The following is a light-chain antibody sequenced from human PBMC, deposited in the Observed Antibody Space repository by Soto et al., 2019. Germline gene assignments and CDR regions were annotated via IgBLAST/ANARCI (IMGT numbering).Light chain of an antibody. CDR1: QSISNF. CDR3: QQSYSPPYT. CDR2: AAS. Sequence: DIQMTQSPSSLSASVGDRVTITCRTSQSISNFLNWYQQRPGKATKALIYAASSLHTGVPARFSGRGSGTEFTLTISTLQPEDFATYFCQQSYSPPYTFGQGTKLEIK. V-gene: IGKV1-39*01. J-gene: IGKJ2*01.